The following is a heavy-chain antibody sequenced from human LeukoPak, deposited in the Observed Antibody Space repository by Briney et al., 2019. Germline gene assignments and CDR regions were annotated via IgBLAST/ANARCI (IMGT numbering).Heavy chain of an antibody. Sequence: GGSLRLSCAASGFTFSSYEMNWVRQAPGKGLEWVSYISSSGSTIYYADSVKGRFTISRDNAKNSLYLQMNSLRAEDTAVYYCATSTQLYIVSWGQGTLVTVSS. D-gene: IGHD2-15*01. J-gene: IGHJ5*02. CDR2: ISSSGSTI. CDR3: ATSTQLYIVS. CDR1: GFTFSSYE. V-gene: IGHV3-48*03.